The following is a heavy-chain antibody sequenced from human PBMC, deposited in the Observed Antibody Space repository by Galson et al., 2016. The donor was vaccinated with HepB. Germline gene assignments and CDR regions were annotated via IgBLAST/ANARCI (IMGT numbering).Heavy chain of an antibody. D-gene: IGHD6-19*01. CDR1: GFTFSSYG. CDR2: ISYDGSNK. CDR3: ARDDSGGWYGFHYGMDV. J-gene: IGHJ6*02. V-gene: IGHV3-30*03. Sequence: SLRLSCAASGFTFSSYGMHWVRQAPGKGLEWVAVISYDGSNKYYADSVKGRFTISRDNSKNTLYLQMNSLRAADTAVYYCARDDSGGWYGFHYGMDVWGQGTTVTVSS.